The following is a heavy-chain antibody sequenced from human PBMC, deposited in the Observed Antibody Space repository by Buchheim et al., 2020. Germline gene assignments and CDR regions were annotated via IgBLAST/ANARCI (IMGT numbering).Heavy chain of an antibody. CDR3: ARDSGSYSAADY. J-gene: IGHJ4*02. CDR2: INPNSGGT. V-gene: IGHV1-2*02. CDR1: GYTFTGYY. D-gene: IGHD1-26*01. Sequence: QVQLVQSGAEVKKPGASVKVSCKASGYTFTGYYMHWVRQAPGQGLEWMGWINPNSGGTKYAQKFQGRVTMTRDTSISTAYMKLSRLRSDDTAVYYCARDSGSYSAADYWGQGTL.